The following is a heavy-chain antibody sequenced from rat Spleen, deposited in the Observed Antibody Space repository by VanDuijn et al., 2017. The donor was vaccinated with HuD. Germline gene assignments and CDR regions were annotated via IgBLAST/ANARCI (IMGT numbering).Heavy chain of an antibody. CDR1: GFTFSNYG. J-gene: IGHJ3*01. V-gene: IGHV5-19*01. Sequence: EVQLVESGGGLVQSGRSLKVSCAASGFTFSNYGTHWIRQAPTKGLEWVASISPSGGSTYYRDSVKGRFTISRDNAKSTLYLQMDSLWSEDTATYYCVSHGARMSRFAYWGQGTLVTVSS. D-gene: IGHD3-1*01. CDR3: VSHGARMSRFAY. CDR2: ISPSGGST.